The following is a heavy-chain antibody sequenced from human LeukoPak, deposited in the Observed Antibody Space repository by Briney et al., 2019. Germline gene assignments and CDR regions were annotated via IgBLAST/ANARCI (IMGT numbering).Heavy chain of an antibody. CDR3: TNLIGFPEGVFDM. Sequence: GRSLRLSCAGSGFTLDDYAMHWVRQAPGKGLEWVSGISWNSGSIGYADSVKGRFTISRDNAKNSLYLQMNSLRAEDTALYYCTNLIGFPEGVFDMWGQGTMVTVSS. V-gene: IGHV3-9*01. CDR2: ISWNSGSI. J-gene: IGHJ3*02. D-gene: IGHD2-8*01. CDR1: GFTLDDYA.